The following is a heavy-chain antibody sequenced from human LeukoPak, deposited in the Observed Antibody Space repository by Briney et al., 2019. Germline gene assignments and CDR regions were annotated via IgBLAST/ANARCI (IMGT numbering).Heavy chain of an antibody. Sequence: PSETLSLTCTVSGGSISSSSYYWGWIRQPPGKGLEWIGSIYYSGSTYYNPSLKSRVTISVDTSKNQFSLKLSSVTAADTAVYYCAKLLPTGTTEVNDYWGQGTLVTVSS. CDR1: GGSISSSSYY. D-gene: IGHD1-1*01. J-gene: IGHJ4*02. V-gene: IGHV4-39*01. CDR3: AKLLPTGTTEVNDY. CDR2: IYYSGST.